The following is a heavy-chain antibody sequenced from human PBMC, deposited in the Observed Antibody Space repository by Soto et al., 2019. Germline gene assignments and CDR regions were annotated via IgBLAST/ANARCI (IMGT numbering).Heavy chain of an antibody. Sequence: PGGSLRLSCAASGFTFSSYAMSWVRQAPGKGLEWVSAISGSGGSTYYADSVKGRFTISRDNSKNTLYLQMNSLRAEDTAVYYCAKDPYRRTRWPPYGIDVWGQGTTVTVSS. V-gene: IGHV3-23*01. J-gene: IGHJ6*02. CDR2: ISGSGGST. D-gene: IGHD2-2*01. CDR3: AKDPYRRTRWPPYGIDV. CDR1: GFTFSSYA.